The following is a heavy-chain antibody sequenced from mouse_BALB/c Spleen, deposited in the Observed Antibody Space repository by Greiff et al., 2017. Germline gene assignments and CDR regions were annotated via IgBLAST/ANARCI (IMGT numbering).Heavy chain of an antibody. CDR3: AREDYGTDY. CDR1: GFTFSSYA. Sequence: DVMLVESGGGLVKPGGSLKLSCAASGFTFSSYAMSWVRQTPEKRLEWVASISSGGSTYYPDSVKGRFTISRDNARNILYLQMSSLRSEDTAMYYCAREDYGTDYWGQGTTVTVSS. J-gene: IGHJ4*01. V-gene: IGHV5-6-5*01. CDR2: ISSGGST.